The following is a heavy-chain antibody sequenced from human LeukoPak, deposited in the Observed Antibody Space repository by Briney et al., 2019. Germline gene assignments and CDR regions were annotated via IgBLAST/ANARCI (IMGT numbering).Heavy chain of an antibody. J-gene: IGHJ4*02. CDR2: IKSKTDGGTT. D-gene: IGHD3-22*01. CDR1: GFTFSNAW. V-gene: IGHV3-15*01. Sequence: GGSLRLSCAASGFTFSNAWMSWVRQAPGKGLEWVGRIKSKTDGGTTDYATPVKGRFTISRDDSKNTLYLQMNSLKTEDTAVYYCTTDYYDSSGYYRFDYWGQGTLVTVSS. CDR3: TTDYYDSSGYYRFDY.